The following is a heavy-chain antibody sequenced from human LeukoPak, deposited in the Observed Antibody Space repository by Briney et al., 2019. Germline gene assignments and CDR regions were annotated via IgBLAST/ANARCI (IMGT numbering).Heavy chain of an antibody. V-gene: IGHV4-59*01. CDR3: ASGRAYTSRSDY. D-gene: IGHD2-21*01. Sequence: SETLPLTCNVSGGSISSYYRSWIRQPPGKGLEWIGYIYYSGNTNYNPSLKSRVTISVDTSKNQFSLMLRSVTAADTAMYYCASGRAYTSRSDYWGQGTLVTVSS. CDR2: IYYSGNT. CDR1: GGSISSYY. J-gene: IGHJ4*02.